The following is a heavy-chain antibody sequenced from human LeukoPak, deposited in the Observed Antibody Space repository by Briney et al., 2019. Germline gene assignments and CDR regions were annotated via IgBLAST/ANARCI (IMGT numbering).Heavy chain of an antibody. Sequence: TSETLSLTCSVSGGSISSPNHDWAWIRQAPGQGLEWIGSIYYSGTTYYNLSLQSRVTLSVDTSQNQFPLKLSSVTAADTAIYFCARSLGANTWVGNWFDPWGQGTLVTLSP. CDR2: IYYSGTT. CDR1: GGSISSPNHD. CDR3: ARSLGANTWVGNWFDP. J-gene: IGHJ5*02. V-gene: IGHV4-39*01. D-gene: IGHD3-10*01.